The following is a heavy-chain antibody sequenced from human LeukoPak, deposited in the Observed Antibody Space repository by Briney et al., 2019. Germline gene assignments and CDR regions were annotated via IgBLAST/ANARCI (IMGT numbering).Heavy chain of an antibody. CDR1: GFTFSSYE. CDR2: ISSSGSTI. Sequence: GGSLRLSCAASGFTFSSYEMNWVRQAPGKGLEWVSYISSSGSTIYYADSVKGRFTISRDNSKNTLFLQMSSLRAEDTAVYYCVKSDNIVGATYFDCWGQGTLVTVSS. CDR3: VKSDNIVGATYFDC. D-gene: IGHD1-26*01. J-gene: IGHJ4*02. V-gene: IGHV3-48*03.